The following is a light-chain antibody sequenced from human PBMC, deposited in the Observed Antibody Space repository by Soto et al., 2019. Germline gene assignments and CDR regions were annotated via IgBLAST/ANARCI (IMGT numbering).Light chain of an antibody. CDR2: AAS. CDR1: QHINNW. CDR3: QQSYNSPFN. V-gene: IGKV1-39*01. J-gene: IGKJ3*01. Sequence: DIQMTQSPSTLSASVGDRVTITCRASQHINNWLAWYQQKPGKVPKLLIYAASTLQSGVPSRFSGSGSGTDFTLTIDSLQPEDFATYYCQQSYNSPFNFGPGTKVDIK.